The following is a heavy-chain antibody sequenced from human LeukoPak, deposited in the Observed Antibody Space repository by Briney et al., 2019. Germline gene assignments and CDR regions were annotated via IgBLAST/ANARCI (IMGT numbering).Heavy chain of an antibody. Sequence: GGSLRLSCAAPGFTVSSNYMSWVRQAPGKGLEWVSVIYSGGSTYYADSVKGRFTISRDNSKNTLYLQMNSLRAEDTAVYYCARGGVNDFWSGYYTGIGDYYYMDVWGKGTTVAVSS. CDR3: ARGGVNDFWSGYYTGIGDYYYMDV. J-gene: IGHJ6*03. D-gene: IGHD3-3*01. V-gene: IGHV3-53*01. CDR1: GFTVSSNY. CDR2: IYSGGST.